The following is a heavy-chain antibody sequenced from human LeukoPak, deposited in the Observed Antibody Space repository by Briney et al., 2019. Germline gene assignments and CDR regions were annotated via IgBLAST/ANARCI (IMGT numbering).Heavy chain of an antibody. J-gene: IGHJ6*02. Sequence: GGSLRLSCGASGFTFDDYGMSWVRQAPGKGLEWVSGINWNGGNTGYADSVKGRFTISRDNAKNSLYLQMNSLRSEDTALYHCARIPAAVGYYYYGMDVWGQGTTVTVSS. V-gene: IGHV3-20*01. CDR3: ARIPAAVGYYYYGMDV. CDR1: GFTFDDYG. D-gene: IGHD2-2*01. CDR2: INWNGGNT.